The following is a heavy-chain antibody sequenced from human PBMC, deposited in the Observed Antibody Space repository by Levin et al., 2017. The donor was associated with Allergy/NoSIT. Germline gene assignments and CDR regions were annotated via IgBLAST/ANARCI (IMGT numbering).Heavy chain of an antibody. V-gene: IGHV4-59*01. Sequence: PSETLSLTCTVSGGSISSYYWSWIRQPPGKGLEWIGYIYYSGSTNYNPSLKSRVTISVDTSKNQFSLKLSSVTAADTAVYYCARELPITMVRGVLATTLGPWFDPWGQGTLVTVSS. J-gene: IGHJ5*02. CDR1: GGSISSYY. CDR3: ARELPITMVRGVLATTLGPWFDP. CDR2: IYYSGST. D-gene: IGHD3-10*01.